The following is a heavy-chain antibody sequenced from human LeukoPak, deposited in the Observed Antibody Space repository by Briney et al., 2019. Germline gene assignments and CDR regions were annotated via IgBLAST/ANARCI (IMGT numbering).Heavy chain of an antibody. J-gene: IGHJ5*02. CDR2: IIPIFGTA. CDR3: AGGTYYDFWSGYYPWGPDP. Sequence: GASVKVSCKASGGTFSSCAISWVRQAPGQGLEWMRGIIPIFGTANYAQKFQGRVTITTDESTSTAYTELSSLRSEDTAVYYCAGGTYYDFWSGYYPWGPDPWGQGTLVTVSS. V-gene: IGHV1-69*05. D-gene: IGHD3-3*01. CDR1: GGTFSSCA.